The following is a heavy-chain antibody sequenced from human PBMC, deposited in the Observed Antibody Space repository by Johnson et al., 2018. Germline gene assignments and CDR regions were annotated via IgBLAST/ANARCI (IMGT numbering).Heavy chain of an antibody. CDR2: INSGGTST. D-gene: IGHD2-15*01. CDR1: GFIFSSYW. CDR3: AREGGGLGWYLDGFDI. V-gene: IGHV3-74*01. J-gene: IGHJ3*02. Sequence: VQLVQSGGGLVKPGGSLRLSCAASGFIFSSYWMHWVRQAPGKGLVWVSRINSGGTSTTYADSVKGRFTMSRDNAKHTLYLQMSSLRAEDTAVDYCAREGGGLGWYLDGFDIWGQGTMVTVSS.